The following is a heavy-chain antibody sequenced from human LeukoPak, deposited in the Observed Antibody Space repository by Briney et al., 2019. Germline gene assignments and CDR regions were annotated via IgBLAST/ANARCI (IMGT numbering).Heavy chain of an antibody. V-gene: IGHV3-66*01. CDR1: GFTVSSNY. CDR3: ARDLRSGTYWNAFDI. J-gene: IGHJ3*02. CDR2: IYSGGTT. D-gene: IGHD3-10*02. Sequence: PGGSLRLSCAASGFTVSSNYMSWVRQAPGKGLEWVSVIYSGGTTYYADSVKGRFTISRDNSKNTLHLQMNSLRAEDTAVYYCARDLRSGTYWNAFDIWGQGTMVTVSS.